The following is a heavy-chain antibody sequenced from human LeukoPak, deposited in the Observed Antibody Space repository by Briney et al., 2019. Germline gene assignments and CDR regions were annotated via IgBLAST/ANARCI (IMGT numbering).Heavy chain of an antibody. CDR3: ARRNYDILTGFYGGGTYNYYYTDV. D-gene: IGHD3-9*01. CDR1: GASISSYY. V-gene: IGHV4-59*08. Sequence: PSETLSLTCTVSGASISSYYWTWIRQPPGKGLEWIGFTSFRGSTNYNPSLKSRVTISVDTSRNQFSLRLNAMTAADTAVYYCARRNYDILTGFYGGGTYNYYYTDVWGKGTTVIVSS. J-gene: IGHJ6*03. CDR2: TSFRGST.